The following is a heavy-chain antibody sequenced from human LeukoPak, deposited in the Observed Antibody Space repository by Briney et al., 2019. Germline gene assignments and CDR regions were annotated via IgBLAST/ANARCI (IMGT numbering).Heavy chain of an antibody. D-gene: IGHD5-12*01. V-gene: IGHV3-23*01. Sequence: PGGSLRLSCAASGFTFSSYAMSWVRQAPGKGLEWVSAISGSGGSTYYEDSVKGRFTISRDNSKNTLYLQMNSLRAEGTAVYYCAKDSSQWIQWVPFDYWGQGTLVTVSS. J-gene: IGHJ4*02. CDR1: GFTFSSYA. CDR3: AKDSSQWIQWVPFDY. CDR2: ISGSGGST.